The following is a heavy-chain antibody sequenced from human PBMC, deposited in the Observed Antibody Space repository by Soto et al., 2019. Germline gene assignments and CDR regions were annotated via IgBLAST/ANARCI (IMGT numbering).Heavy chain of an antibody. V-gene: IGHV4-34*01. CDR3: AREYYDFWSGPRRPQAKPPYYYYYGLEV. CDR1: GGSFSGYY. J-gene: IGHJ6*02. D-gene: IGHD3-3*01. CDR2: SNHSGSS. Sequence: PSETLYLTCAVYGGSFSGYYWSCIRQPPGKGLEGIGESNHSGSSNYNPSLKSRVTISVDTSKNKFSLKLSSVTAADTAVYYCAREYYDFWSGPRRPQAKPPYYYYYGLEVWGQGTTVTVSS.